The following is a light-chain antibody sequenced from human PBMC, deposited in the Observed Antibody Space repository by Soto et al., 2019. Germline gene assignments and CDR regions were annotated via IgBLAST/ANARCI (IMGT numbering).Light chain of an antibody. V-gene: IGLV1-40*01. CDR1: LSNIGSGYE. Sequence: QSALTQPPSVSGAPGQRVIISCTGGLSNIGSGYEVNWYQQLPGTAPKLLISGNTNRPSGVPDRFSGSRSGTSASLAITGLQAEDEADYFCQSYDSILHVVFGGGTKLTVL. CDR3: QSYDSILHVV. CDR2: GNT. J-gene: IGLJ2*01.